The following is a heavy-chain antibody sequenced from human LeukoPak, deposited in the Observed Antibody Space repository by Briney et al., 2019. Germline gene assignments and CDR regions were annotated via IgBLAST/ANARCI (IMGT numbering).Heavy chain of an antibody. J-gene: IGHJ4*02. CDR1: GGSISSYY. Sequence: SETLSLTCTVSGGSISSYYWSWIRQPPGKGLEWIGYIYYSGSTNYNPSLKSRVTISVDTSKNQFSLKLSSVTAADTAVYYCARSESRYDSSGYQPYYFDYWGQGTLVTVSS. CDR2: IYYSGST. V-gene: IGHV4-59*01. CDR3: ARSESRYDSSGYQPYYFDY. D-gene: IGHD3-22*01.